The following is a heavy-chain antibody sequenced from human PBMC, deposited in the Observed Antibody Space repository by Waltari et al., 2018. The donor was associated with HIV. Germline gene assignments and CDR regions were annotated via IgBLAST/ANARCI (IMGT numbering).Heavy chain of an antibody. V-gene: IGHV3-7*01. J-gene: IGHJ4*02. CDR1: GFTFRRYW. CDR3: ARRGGRSSPLGY. CDR2: IKQDGSEI. Sequence: EVQLVESGGGLVQPGGSLRLYCAASGFTFRRYWMSWFRQAPGKGLEWVANIKQDGSEIYYVDSVKGRFTISRDNAKNSLYLQMNSLRAEDTAVYFCARRGGRSSPLGYWGQGTLVTVSS. D-gene: IGHD6-13*01.